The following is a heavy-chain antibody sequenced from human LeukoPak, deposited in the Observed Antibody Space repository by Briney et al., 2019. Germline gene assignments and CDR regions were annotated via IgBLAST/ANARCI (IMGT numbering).Heavy chain of an antibody. CDR2: TTTNGGRT. D-gene: IGHD1-26*01. J-gene: IGHJ3*01. CDR3: ARDLVVGATAFDF. Sequence: GGSLRLSCAASGFTFSSYAMHWVRQAPGKGLEYVSATTTNGGRTYYANSVKGRFTISRDNSKNTLYLQMGSLRAEDMAVYYCARDLVVGATAFDFWGQGTLVTVSS. V-gene: IGHV3-64*01. CDR1: GFTFSSYA.